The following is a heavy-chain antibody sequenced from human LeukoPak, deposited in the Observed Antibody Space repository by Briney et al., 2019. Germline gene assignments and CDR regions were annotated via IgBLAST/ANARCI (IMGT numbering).Heavy chain of an antibody. CDR2: IYSTGTT. CDR1: GGSMNQYY. Sequence: PSETLSLTCTVSGGSMNQYYWSWIRQPAGKGLEWIGRIYSTGTTYYKPSLKSRVTMSVDTPHNQFFLKLNSVTAADTAVYYCAREARSGYEGFWSDPWGQGTVVTVSS. V-gene: IGHV4-4*07. CDR3: AREARSGYEGFWSDP. D-gene: IGHD5-12*01. J-gene: IGHJ5*02.